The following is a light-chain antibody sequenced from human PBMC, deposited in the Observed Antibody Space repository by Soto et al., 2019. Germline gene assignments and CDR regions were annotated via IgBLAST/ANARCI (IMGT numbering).Light chain of an antibody. CDR3: QQYEDLPLT. Sequence: DIQMTQSPSSLSASVGDRVTITCQASQDISNYLNWYQQKPGKAPKLLIFDASNVETGVPSRFSGSGSGTDFTFTIHSLQPEDAATYYCQQYEDLPLTFGGRTKVGIK. CDR2: DAS. J-gene: IGKJ4*01. CDR1: QDISNY. V-gene: IGKV1-33*01.